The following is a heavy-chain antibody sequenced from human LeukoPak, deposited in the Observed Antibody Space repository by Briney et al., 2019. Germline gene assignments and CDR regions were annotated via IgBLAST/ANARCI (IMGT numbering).Heavy chain of an antibody. D-gene: IGHD1-1*01. J-gene: IGHJ4*02. CDR3: ARCVSGTGCDY. Sequence: SQTLSLLCSISGDSESRKHGAGTWIRQYPSRGLEWQGRTYQRSQWRNDYAPSVKSRITINPDTFKNQLSLELKSVTPDDTVLCYCARCVSGTGCDYWDQGTLVTVSS. V-gene: IGHV6-1*01. CDR1: GDSESRKHGA. CDR2: TYQRSQWRN.